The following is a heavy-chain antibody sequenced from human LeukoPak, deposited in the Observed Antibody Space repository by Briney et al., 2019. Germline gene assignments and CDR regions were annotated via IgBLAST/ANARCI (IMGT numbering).Heavy chain of an antibody. CDR2: IYSGGST. CDR3: ARDCYDYGDCGGY. Sequence: PGGSLRLSCAASGFTVSSNYMSWVRQAPGKGLEWVSVIYSGGSTYYADSVKGRFTISRDNSKNTLYLQMNSLRAEDTAVYYCARDCYDYGDCGGYWGQRTLVTVSS. V-gene: IGHV3-53*01. CDR1: GFTVSSNY. J-gene: IGHJ4*02. D-gene: IGHD4-17*01.